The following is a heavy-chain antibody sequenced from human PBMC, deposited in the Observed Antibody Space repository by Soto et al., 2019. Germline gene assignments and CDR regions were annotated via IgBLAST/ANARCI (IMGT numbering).Heavy chain of an antibody. V-gene: IGHV4-39*02. D-gene: IGHD3-9*01. J-gene: IGHJ6*02. Sequence: SETLSLTCTVSGGSISSSSYYWGWIRQPPGKGLEWIGSIYYSGSTYYNPSLKCRVTISVDTSKNQFSLKLSSVTAADTAVYYCARETVLRYFDWNYYYGMDVWGQGTTVTVSS. CDR3: ARETVLRYFDWNYYYGMDV. CDR1: GGSISSSSYY. CDR2: IYYSGST.